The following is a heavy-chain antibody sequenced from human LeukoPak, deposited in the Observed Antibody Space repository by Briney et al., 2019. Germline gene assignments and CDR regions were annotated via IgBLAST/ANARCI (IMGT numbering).Heavy chain of an antibody. CDR1: GLTLSTYW. CDR2: ISPDGTIT. Sequence: GGSLRLSCAASGLTLSTYWMTWVRQGPDKGLVWVSYISPDGTITRYADSVKGRFTISRDNAKNTLYLQMNSLRAEDTGVYYCATPWSYWGQGTPVTVSS. CDR3: ATPWSY. D-gene: IGHD3-3*01. V-gene: IGHV3-74*01. J-gene: IGHJ4*02.